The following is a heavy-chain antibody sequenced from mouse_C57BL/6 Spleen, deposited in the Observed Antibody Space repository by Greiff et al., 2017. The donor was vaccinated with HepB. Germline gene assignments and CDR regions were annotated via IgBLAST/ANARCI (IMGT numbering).Heavy chain of an antibody. CDR1: GYTFTSYW. J-gene: IGHJ2*01. CDR2: IDPSDSYT. CDR3: ASNAYYFDY. V-gene: IGHV1-50*01. Sequence: VQLQQPGAELVKPGASVKLSCKASGYTFTSYWMQWVKQRPGQGLEWIGEIDPSDSYTNYNQKFKGKATLTVDTSSRTAYMQLSSLTSEDSAVSYCASNAYYFDYWGQGTTLTVSS.